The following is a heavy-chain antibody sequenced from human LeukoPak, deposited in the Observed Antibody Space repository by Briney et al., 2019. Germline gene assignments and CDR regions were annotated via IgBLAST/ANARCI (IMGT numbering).Heavy chain of an antibody. V-gene: IGHV3-21*01. J-gene: IGHJ3*01. CDR1: GFTFRDYS. D-gene: IGHD3-9*01. CDR3: AKARYFDRPNAFDA. CDR2: ISSKNRYL. Sequence: GGALRLSCAASGFTFRDYSMNWVRQAPGKGLEGVSSISSKNRYLYFAKSLKDRFTNSRYNVQNSLYLQLNSLRADDTAVYYCAKARYFDRPNAFDAWGQGTMVTVSS.